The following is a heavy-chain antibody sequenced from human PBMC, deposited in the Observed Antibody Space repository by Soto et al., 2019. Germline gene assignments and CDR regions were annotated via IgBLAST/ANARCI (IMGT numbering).Heavy chain of an antibody. D-gene: IGHD1-26*01. Sequence: SETLSLTCTVSGGSVSSGSYYWSWIRQPPGKGLEWIGYIYYSGSTNYNPSLKSRVTISVDTSKNQFSLKLSSVTAADTAVYYCARDVREVGATWAYYYGMDVWGQGTTVTVSS. V-gene: IGHV4-61*01. CDR1: GGSVSSGSYY. CDR2: IYYSGST. CDR3: ARDVREVGATWAYYYGMDV. J-gene: IGHJ6*02.